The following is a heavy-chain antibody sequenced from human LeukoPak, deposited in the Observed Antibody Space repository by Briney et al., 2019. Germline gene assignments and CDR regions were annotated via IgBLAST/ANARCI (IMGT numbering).Heavy chain of an antibody. Sequence: GGSLRLSCAASGFTFSYYAMSWVRQAPGKGLEWVSAIIGSGGSTYYADTVKGRFTISRDNSKNTLSLQMNSLRAEDTAVYYCAKASVGGDAFDIWGQGTMVTVSS. V-gene: IGHV3-23*01. CDR3: AKASVGGDAFDI. CDR2: IIGSGGST. J-gene: IGHJ3*02. CDR1: GFTFSYYA. D-gene: IGHD4-23*01.